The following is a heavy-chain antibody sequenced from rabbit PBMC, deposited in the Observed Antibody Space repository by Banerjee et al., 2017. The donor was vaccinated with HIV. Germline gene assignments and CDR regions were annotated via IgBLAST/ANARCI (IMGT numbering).Heavy chain of an antibody. J-gene: IGHJ4*01. D-gene: IGHD4-2*01. CDR2: INAASAGSS. CDR3: ARDAGYAGSNL. CDR1: GFSFSGGYY. V-gene: IGHV1S40*01. Sequence: QSLEESGGDLVKPGASLTLTCTASGFSFSGGYYMCWVRQAPGKGLEWIGCINAASAGSSYYASWAKGRFTISKTSSTTVTLQMTSLTAADTATYFCARDAGYAGSNLWGPGTLVTVS.